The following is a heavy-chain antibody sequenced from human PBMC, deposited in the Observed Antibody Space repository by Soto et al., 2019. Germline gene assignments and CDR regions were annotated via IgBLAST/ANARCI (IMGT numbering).Heavy chain of an antibody. CDR2: IYWNEDK. CDR1: GFSLSTSGVG. J-gene: IGHJ4*02. Sequence: QITLKESGPPLVKPTQTLTLTCTFSGFSLSTSGVGVGWIRQPPGKALEWLALIYWNEDKYYSPSLKNRLTITKDTSKNQVILTMTDMDPVDTATYYCAHRIIVGPTAAFDFWGQGTLVTVSS. CDR3: AHRIIVGPTAAFDF. D-gene: IGHD1-26*01. V-gene: IGHV2-5*01.